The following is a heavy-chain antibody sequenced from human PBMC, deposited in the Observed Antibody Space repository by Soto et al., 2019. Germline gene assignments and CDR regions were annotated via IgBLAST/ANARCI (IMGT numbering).Heavy chain of an antibody. V-gene: IGHV4-59*01. Sequence: KPSETLSLTCTVSGGSISSYYWSWIRQPPRKGLEWIRYIYYSGSTNYSPSLKSRVTISVDTSKNQFSLKLSSVTAADTAVYYCARALRPSRPFDYWGQGTLVTVSS. CDR1: GGSISSYY. J-gene: IGHJ4*02. CDR2: IYYSGST. CDR3: ARALRPSRPFDY.